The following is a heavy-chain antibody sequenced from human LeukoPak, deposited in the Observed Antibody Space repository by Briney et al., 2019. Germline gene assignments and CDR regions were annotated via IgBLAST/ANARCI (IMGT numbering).Heavy chain of an antibody. CDR2: IKQDGSEK. J-gene: IGHJ6*03. V-gene: IGHV3-7*03. CDR3: ARVLRYCSGGNCYSGGLGYMDV. Sequence: GGSLRLSCAAPGFNFSSYWLSWVRQAPGKGLEWVANIKQDGSEKYYVDSVKGRFTISRDNAKNSLFLQMNSLRAEDTAVYYCARVLRYCSGGNCYSGGLGYMDVWGKGTTVTISS. CDR1: GFNFSSYW. D-gene: IGHD2-15*01.